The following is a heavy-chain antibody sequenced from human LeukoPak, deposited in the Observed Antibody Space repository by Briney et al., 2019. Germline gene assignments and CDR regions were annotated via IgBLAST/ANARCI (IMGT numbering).Heavy chain of an antibody. Sequence: ASVKVSCKASGYTFTGYYMHWVRQAPGQGLEWMGWINPNSGGTNYAQKFQGRVTMTRDTSISTAYMELSRLRSDDTAVYYCARASGRRCYSSSWGQGTLVTVSS. CDR2: INPNSGGT. V-gene: IGHV1-2*02. CDR3: ARASGRRCYSSS. J-gene: IGHJ5*02. CDR1: GYTFTGYY. D-gene: IGHD2-15*01.